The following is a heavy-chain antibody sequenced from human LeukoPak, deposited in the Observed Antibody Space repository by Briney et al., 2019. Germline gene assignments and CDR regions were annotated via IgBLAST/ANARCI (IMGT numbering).Heavy chain of an antibody. CDR3: ARGTGYGVFDY. Sequence: QPGGSLRLSCAASGFTFSSYAMDWVRQVPGKGLEWVAFISSDGINKYYGDSVKGRFTISRGNSKNTLYLQMNSLRPEDTAVYYCARGTGYGVFDYWGQGTLVTVSS. D-gene: IGHD4-17*01. CDR1: GFTFSSYA. J-gene: IGHJ4*02. V-gene: IGHV3-30-3*01. CDR2: ISSDGINK.